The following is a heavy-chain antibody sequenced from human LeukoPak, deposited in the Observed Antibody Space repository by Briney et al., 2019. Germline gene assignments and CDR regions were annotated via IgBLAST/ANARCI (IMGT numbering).Heavy chain of an antibody. Sequence: PSETLSLTCSVSGGSVSNYYWSWLRQPPGKGLEWIGYVYYTGSTNYNPPLKSRVTMFEDKSKNQFSLRLYSVTVADTAVYYCARHFVHSSSSYFDYWGQGSLVTVSS. CDR1: GGSVSNYY. D-gene: IGHD6-6*01. J-gene: IGHJ4*02. CDR3: ARHFVHSSSSYFDY. V-gene: IGHV4-59*08. CDR2: VYYTGST.